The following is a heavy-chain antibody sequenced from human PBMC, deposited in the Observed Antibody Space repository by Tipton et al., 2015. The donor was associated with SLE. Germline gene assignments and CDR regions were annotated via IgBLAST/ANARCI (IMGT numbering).Heavy chain of an antibody. J-gene: IGHJ4*02. V-gene: IGHV3-21*03. D-gene: IGHD6-19*01. CDR2: ISSGSLSM. Sequence: GSLRLSCEASGFTFNDQRMTWVRQAPGKGLEWVSSISSGSLSMYYGDSVKGRFTISRDSAKNSLYLQMNSQREDDTAVYYCARVQYSSGSYFFDYWGQGTLVTVSS. CDR3: ARVQYSSGSYFFDY. CDR1: GFTFNDQR.